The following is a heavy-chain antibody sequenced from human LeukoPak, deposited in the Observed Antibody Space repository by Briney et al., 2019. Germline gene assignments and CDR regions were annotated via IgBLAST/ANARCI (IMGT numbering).Heavy chain of an antibody. Sequence: ASVKVSCKASGYTFTSYYIHWVRQAPGQALEWVGWINPNSGGTNYAQNFQGRVTMTRDTSISTVYMELSSLRSDDTAVYFCAREGSRVGAPKPPSDYWGQGTLVTVSS. CDR2: INPNSGGT. J-gene: IGHJ4*02. V-gene: IGHV1-2*02. CDR1: GYTFTSYY. D-gene: IGHD1-26*01. CDR3: AREGSRVGAPKPPSDY.